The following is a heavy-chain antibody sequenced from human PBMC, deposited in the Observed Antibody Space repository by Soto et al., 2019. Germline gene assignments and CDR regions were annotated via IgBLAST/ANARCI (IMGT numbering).Heavy chain of an antibody. J-gene: IGHJ5*02. CDR2: INHSGST. CDR1: GGSFSGYY. V-gene: IGHV4-34*01. CDR3: ARLRYFDFFLPANWFDP. Sequence: QVQLQQWGAGLLKPSETLSLTCAVYGGSFSGYYWSWIRQPPGKGLEWIGEINHSGSTNYNPSLKSRVTISVDTSKNQFSLKLSSVTAADTAVYYCARLRYFDFFLPANWFDPWGQGTLVTVSS. D-gene: IGHD3-9*01.